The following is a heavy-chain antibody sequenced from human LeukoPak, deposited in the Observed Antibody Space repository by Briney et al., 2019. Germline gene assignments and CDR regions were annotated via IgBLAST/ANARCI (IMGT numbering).Heavy chain of an antibody. D-gene: IGHD3-3*01. CDR3: ARSGKYDFWSGYYKASNPFDY. CDR2: IYYSGST. CDR1: GGSISNSY. J-gene: IGHJ4*02. V-gene: IGHV4-59*01. Sequence: SETLSLTCTVSGGSISNSYWSWIRQPPGKGLKWIGYIYYSGSTNYNPSLKSRVTISVDTSKNQFSLKLSSVTAADTAVYYCARSGKYDFWSGYYKASNPFDYWGQGTLVTVSS.